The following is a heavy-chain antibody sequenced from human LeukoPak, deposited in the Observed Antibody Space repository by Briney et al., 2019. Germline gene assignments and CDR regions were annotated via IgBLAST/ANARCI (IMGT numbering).Heavy chain of an antibody. CDR2: INHSGST. CDR1: GGSFSGYY. CDR3: ARVRSGGSCLDY. V-gene: IGHV4-34*01. Sequence: PSETLSPTCAVYGGSFSGYYWSWIRQPPGKGLEWIGEINHSGSTNYNPSLKSRVTISVDTSKNQFSLKLSSVTAADTAVYYCARVRSGGSCLDYWGQGTLVTVSS. J-gene: IGHJ4*02. D-gene: IGHD2-15*01.